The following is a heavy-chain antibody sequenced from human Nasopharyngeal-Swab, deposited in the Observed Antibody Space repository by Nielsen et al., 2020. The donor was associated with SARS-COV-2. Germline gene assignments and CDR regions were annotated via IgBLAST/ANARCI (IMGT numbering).Heavy chain of an antibody. CDR3: TTEDIVVVVAGHEYFQH. CDR2: IKSKTDGGTT. J-gene: IGHJ1*01. V-gene: IGHV3-15*01. CDR1: GFTFSNAW. D-gene: IGHD2-15*01. Sequence: GESLKISCAASGFTFSNAWMSWVRQAPGKGLEWVGRIKSKTDGGTTDYAAPVKGRFTISGDDSKNTLYLQMNSLKTEDTAVYYCTTEDIVVVVAGHEYFQHWGQGTLVTVSS.